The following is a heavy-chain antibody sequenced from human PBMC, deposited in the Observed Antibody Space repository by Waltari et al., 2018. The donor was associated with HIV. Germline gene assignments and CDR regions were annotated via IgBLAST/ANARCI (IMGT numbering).Heavy chain of an antibody. V-gene: IGHV2-5*02. D-gene: IGHD4-17*01. J-gene: IGHJ2*01. Sequence: QITLKESGPTLVKPTQTLTLTCTFSGFSPSTSGGVVGGIRQPPGKALERLALIYWDDDKRYSPSLKNRLTLTKDTSKNQVVLTMTNMDPVDTATYFCAHTHYGGNDYWYFDLWGRGALVTVSS. CDR2: IYWDDDK. CDR1: GFSPSTSGGV. CDR3: AHTHYGGNDYWYFDL.